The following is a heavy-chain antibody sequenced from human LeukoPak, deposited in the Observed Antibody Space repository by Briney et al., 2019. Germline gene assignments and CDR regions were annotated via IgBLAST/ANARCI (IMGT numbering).Heavy chain of an antibody. CDR3: ARDGAEYDAFDT. D-gene: IGHD4/OR15-4a*01. V-gene: IGHV3-48*03. CDR2: ISSSGRAV. CDR1: GFIFSNFE. Sequence: EGSLRLSCAASGFIFSNFEMNWVRQAPGKGLDWVSYISSSGRAVYYADSVKGRFTISRDNAKNSLYLQMNSLRAEDTAVYYCARDGAEYDAFDTWGQGTLVTVSS. J-gene: IGHJ4*02.